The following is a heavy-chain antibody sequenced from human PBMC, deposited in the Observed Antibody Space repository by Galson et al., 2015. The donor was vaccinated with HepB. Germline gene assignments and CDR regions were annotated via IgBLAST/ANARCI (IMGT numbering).Heavy chain of an antibody. CDR2: VYYSGNT. CDR1: GGSISSSSYN. Sequence: LSLTCTLSGGSISSSSYNWGWIRQPPGKGLEWIGSVYYSGNTYYNPSLKSRVSISVDTSKNQFSLKLSSVTAADTAVYYCARLPGWYYSDYWGQGTLVTVSS. J-gene: IGHJ4*02. D-gene: IGHD6-19*01. V-gene: IGHV4-39*01. CDR3: ARLPGWYYSDY.